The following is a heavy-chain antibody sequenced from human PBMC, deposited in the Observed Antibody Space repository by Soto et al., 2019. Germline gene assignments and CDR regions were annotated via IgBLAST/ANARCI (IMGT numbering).Heavy chain of an antibody. D-gene: IGHD6-19*01. J-gene: IGHJ4*02. V-gene: IGHV1-3*01. Sequence: QVQLVQSVAEVKKPGASVKVSCKASGYTFTSYAMHLVRQAPGQRLEWMGWINAGNGNTKYSQKFQGRVTITRDTSASTAYMELSSLRSEDTAVYYCARGRIAVAGTVLDYWGQGTLVTVSS. CDR1: GYTFTSYA. CDR3: ARGRIAVAGTVLDY. CDR2: INAGNGNT.